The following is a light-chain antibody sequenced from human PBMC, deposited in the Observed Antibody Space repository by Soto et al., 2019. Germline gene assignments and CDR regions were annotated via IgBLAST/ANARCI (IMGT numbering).Light chain of an antibody. CDR3: QQCYNCSPIT. Sequence: VLTLLPPTLAVSLVDRAILSCRASQSVSSNLAWYQQKPGQAPRLLIYDSSTRATVIPARFSGSGSGTEFTLTIDSLRPEDFAYYYCQQCYNCSPITFGQGTRLEIK. CDR1: QSVSSN. V-gene: IGKV3-15*01. CDR2: DSS. J-gene: IGKJ5*01.